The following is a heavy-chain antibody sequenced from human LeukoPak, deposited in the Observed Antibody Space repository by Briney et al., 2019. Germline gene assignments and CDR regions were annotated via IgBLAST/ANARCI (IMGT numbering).Heavy chain of an antibody. CDR1: GGSISSGSYY. Sequence: SETLSLTCTVAGGSISSGSYYWSWIRQPAGKGLEWIGRIYTSGSTNYNPSLKGRVTMSVDTSKNQFSLKLSSVTAADTAVYYCAREARYCSGGSCYFDYWGQGTLVTVSS. V-gene: IGHV4-61*02. D-gene: IGHD2-15*01. CDR3: AREARYCSGGSCYFDY. CDR2: IYTSGST. J-gene: IGHJ4*02.